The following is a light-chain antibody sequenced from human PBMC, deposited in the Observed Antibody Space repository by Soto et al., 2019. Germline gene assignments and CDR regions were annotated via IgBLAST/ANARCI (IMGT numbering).Light chain of an antibody. Sequence: QPVLTQSPSASASLGASVKLTCTLSSGHSSYAIAWHQQQPEKGPRYLMNVNSDGSHSKGDGIPDRFSGSTSGTERYLTISSLQSEDEADYYCQTWGTGIQVFGGGTKVTVL. CDR1: SGHSSYA. J-gene: IGLJ3*02. V-gene: IGLV4-69*01. CDR2: VNSDGSH. CDR3: QTWGTGIQV.